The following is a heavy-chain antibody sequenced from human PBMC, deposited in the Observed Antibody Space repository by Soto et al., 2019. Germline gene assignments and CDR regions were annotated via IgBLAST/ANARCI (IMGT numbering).Heavy chain of an antibody. CDR2: IYYTGNT. CDR3: AREKTGDLTFFDS. D-gene: IGHD3-16*01. Sequence: PSETLSLTCTDSGGSVSSGSYFWSWIRQPPGKGLEWLGYIYYTGNTNYNPSLKSRLTISVDSSKNQFSLKLSSVTAADTAVYYCAREKTGDLTFFDSWGQGTLVTVSS. CDR1: GGSVSSGSYF. V-gene: IGHV4-61*01. J-gene: IGHJ4*02.